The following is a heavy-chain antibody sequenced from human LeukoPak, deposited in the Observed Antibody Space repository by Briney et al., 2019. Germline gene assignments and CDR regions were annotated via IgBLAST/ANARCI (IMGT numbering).Heavy chain of an antibody. CDR1: GFTFGNFY. Sequence: GGSLGLSCAASGFTFGNFYMHWIRQAPGKGLECVSYIDTSGTTTYYADSVKGRFTISRDNARNSLYLQMNSLRAEDTAVYYCASRYRVGFWGQGTLVTVSS. D-gene: IGHD2-2*02. V-gene: IGHV3-11*01. CDR3: ASRYRVGF. J-gene: IGHJ4*02. CDR2: IDTSGTTT.